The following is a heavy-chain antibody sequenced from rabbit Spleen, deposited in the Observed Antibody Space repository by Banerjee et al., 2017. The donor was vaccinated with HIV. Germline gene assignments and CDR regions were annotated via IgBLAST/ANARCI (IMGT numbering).Heavy chain of an antibody. V-gene: IGHV1S7*01. J-gene: IGHJ3*01. D-gene: IGHD2-1*01. CDR3: ARARDTYDDVGDYARLDL. Sequence: QLEESGGDLVQPEGSLTLTCTASGFDFTSDYMTWVRQAPGKGLEWIGLIYTAGGSTDYASWVNGRFTISSDNAQNTIHLQMNSLTAADTATYFCARARDTYDDVGDYARLDLWGQGTLVTIS. CDR2: IYTAGGST. CDR1: GFDFTSDY.